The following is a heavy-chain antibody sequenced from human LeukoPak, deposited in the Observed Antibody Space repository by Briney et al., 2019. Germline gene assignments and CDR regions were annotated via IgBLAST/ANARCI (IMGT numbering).Heavy chain of an antibody. CDR3: ARDWMVRGVANWFDP. D-gene: IGHD3-10*01. V-gene: IGHV3-13*01. J-gene: IGHJ5*02. CDR2: IGSPGDT. CDR1: GFTFSSYD. Sequence: RPGGSLRLSCAASGFTFSSYDMHWVRQATGKGLEWVSAIGSPGDTYYSGSVKGRFTISRENAKNSLYLQMNSLRAGDTAVYYCARDWMVRGVANWFDPWGQGTLVTVSS.